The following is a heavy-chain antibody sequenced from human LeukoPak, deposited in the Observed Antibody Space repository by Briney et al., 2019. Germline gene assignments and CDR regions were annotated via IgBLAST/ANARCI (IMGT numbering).Heavy chain of an antibody. CDR3: ARAYTGHYIGGFDY. V-gene: IGHV1-2*02. J-gene: IGHJ4*02. Sequence: GASVKVSCKDSGYTFTGYYMHWVRQAPGQGLEWMGWINPNSGGTNYAQKFQGRVTITRNTSISTAYMELSSLRSEDTAVYYCARAYTGHYIGGFDYWGQGTLVTVSS. CDR2: INPNSGGT. D-gene: IGHD3-16*01. CDR1: GYTFTGYY.